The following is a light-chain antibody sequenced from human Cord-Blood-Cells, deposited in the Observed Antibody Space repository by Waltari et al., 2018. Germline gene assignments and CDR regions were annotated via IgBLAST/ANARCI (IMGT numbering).Light chain of an antibody. CDR1: QSISSW. CDR2: DAS. V-gene: IGKV1-5*01. J-gene: IGKJ2*01. CDR3: QHYNSYS. Sequence: DIQMTQSPSTLSASVGDRVTITCRASQSISSWLAWYHQKPGKAPKLLIYDASSLESGVPSRFSGSGAGTEFTLTISSLQPNDFATYYCQHYNSYSFGQGTKLEIK.